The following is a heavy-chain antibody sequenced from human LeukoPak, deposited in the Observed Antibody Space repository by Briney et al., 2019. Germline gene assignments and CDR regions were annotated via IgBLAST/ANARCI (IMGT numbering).Heavy chain of an antibody. D-gene: IGHD3-9*01. CDR3: ARDGDLTGYPDY. CDR2: IWYDGSNK. Sequence: QTGGSLRLSCAASGFTFSSYGMHWVRQAPGKGLEWVAVIWYDGSNKYYADSVKGRFTISRDNSKNTLYLQMNSLRAEDTAVYYCARDGDLTGYPDYWGRGTLVTVSS. CDR1: GFTFSSYG. V-gene: IGHV3-33*01. J-gene: IGHJ4*02.